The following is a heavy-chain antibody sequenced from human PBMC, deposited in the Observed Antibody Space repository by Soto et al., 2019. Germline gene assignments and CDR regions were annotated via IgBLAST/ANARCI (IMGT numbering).Heavy chain of an antibody. CDR1: GGSMTSGDQY. V-gene: IGHV4-31*03. J-gene: IGHJ6*02. Sequence: QVQLQESGPGLVKPSQTLSLTCTVTGGSMTSGDQYWTWIRHRPGEGLEWFGYINHSGSLYYNPSLKSRVSMLVDTSNNQFSLNLSSVTAADTAVYYCARELPQRQGRNMDVWGQGTTVTVSS. D-gene: IGHD1-1*01. CDR3: ARELPQRQGRNMDV. CDR2: INHSGSL.